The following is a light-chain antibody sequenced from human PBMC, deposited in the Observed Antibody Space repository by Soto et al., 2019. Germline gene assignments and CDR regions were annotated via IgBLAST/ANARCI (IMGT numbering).Light chain of an antibody. Sequence: QSVLTQPPSASGTPGQRVTISCSGSSSNIGSNTVNWYQQLPGTAPKLLIYSNNQRPSGAPDRFSGSKSGTSASLAISGLQSEDEADYYCAAWDDSLHGVVFGGGTKVTVL. CDR3: AAWDDSLHGVV. V-gene: IGLV1-44*01. CDR2: SNN. CDR1: SSNIGSNT. J-gene: IGLJ2*01.